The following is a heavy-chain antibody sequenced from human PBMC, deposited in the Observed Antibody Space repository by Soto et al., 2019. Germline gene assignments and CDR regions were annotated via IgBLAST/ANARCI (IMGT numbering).Heavy chain of an antibody. V-gene: IGHV3-30-3*01. CDR3: ARVGSGSYYKMKYYYYYGMDV. Sequence: GGSLRLSCAASGFTFSSYAMHWVRQAPGKGLEWVAVISYDGSNKYYADSVKGRFTISRDNSKNTLYLQMNSLRAEDTAVYHCARVGSGSYYKMKYYYYYGMDVWGQGTTVTVSS. CDR2: ISYDGSNK. J-gene: IGHJ6*02. D-gene: IGHD3-10*01. CDR1: GFTFSSYA.